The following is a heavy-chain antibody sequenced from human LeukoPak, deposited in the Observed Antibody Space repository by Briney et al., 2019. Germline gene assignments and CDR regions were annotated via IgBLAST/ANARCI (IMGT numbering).Heavy chain of an antibody. D-gene: IGHD3-22*01. V-gene: IGHV3-23*01. CDR1: XXTXXXXX. Sequence: GGSLRLSCAAPXXTXXXXXXXWXRQAXGXXXXXXXXFSGSGANTDYADSVKGRFTISRDNSKNTLYLQMNALRAEDTAVYYCAKGATIYDSSGPLHHWGQGTLVTVSS. CDR2: FSGSGANT. CDR3: AKGATIYDSSGPLHH. J-gene: IGHJ1*01.